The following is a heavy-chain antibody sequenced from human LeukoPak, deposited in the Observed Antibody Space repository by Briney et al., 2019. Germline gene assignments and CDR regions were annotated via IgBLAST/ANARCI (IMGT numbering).Heavy chain of an antibody. J-gene: IGHJ5*02. V-gene: IGHV3-73*01. D-gene: IGHD4-11*01. CDR3: ATTTLTTHGWFDP. Sequence: GGSLRLSCAASGFAFSRPAMHWLRQAPGKGLEWVGRIRSKPNNYATTYSASVEGRFTISRDDSKNMTFLQMNSLQAEDTAVYYCATTTLTTHGWFDPWGQGTLVTVSS. CDR2: IRSKPNNYAT. CDR1: GFAFSRPA.